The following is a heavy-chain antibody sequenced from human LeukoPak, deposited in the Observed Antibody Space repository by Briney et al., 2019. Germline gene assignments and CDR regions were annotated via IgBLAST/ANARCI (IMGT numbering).Heavy chain of an antibody. CDR3: AKDARSSWFFDY. J-gene: IGHJ4*02. V-gene: IGHV3-30*18. CDR2: ISYDGSNK. D-gene: IGHD6-13*01. Sequence: GGSLRLTCAASGFTFSSYGMHWVRQAPGKGLEWVAVISYDGSNKYYADSVKGRFTISRDNSKNTLYLQINSLRAEDTAVYYCAKDARSSWFFDYWGQGTLVTVSS. CDR1: GFTFSSYG.